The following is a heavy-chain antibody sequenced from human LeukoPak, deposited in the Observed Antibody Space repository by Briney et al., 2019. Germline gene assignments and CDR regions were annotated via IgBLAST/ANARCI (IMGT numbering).Heavy chain of an antibody. J-gene: IGHJ5*02. D-gene: IGHD2-21*02. Sequence: PGGSLRLSCAASGFTFSSYWMSWVRQAPGKGLEWVANIKQDGSEKYYVDSVKGRFTISRDNAKNSLYLQMNSLRVEDTAVYYCARETAPAYCGGDCPPGGWFDPWGQGTLVTVSS. CDR2: IKQDGSEK. CDR3: ARETAPAYCGGDCPPGGWFDP. CDR1: GFTFSSYW. V-gene: IGHV3-7*01.